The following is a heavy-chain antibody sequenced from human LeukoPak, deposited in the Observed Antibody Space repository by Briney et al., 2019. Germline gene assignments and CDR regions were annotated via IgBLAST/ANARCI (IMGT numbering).Heavy chain of an antibody. D-gene: IGHD3-3*01. J-gene: IGHJ4*02. CDR3: ARAGSLRYDFWSGYPSGH. V-gene: IGHV1-18*01. CDR2: ISAYNGNT. Sequence: ASVKVSCKASGYTFTSYGISWVRQAPGQGLEWMGWISAYNGNTNYAQKLQGRVTMTTDTSTSTAYMELRSLRSDDTAVYYCARAGSLRYDFWSGYPSGHWGQGTLVTVSS. CDR1: GYTFTSYG.